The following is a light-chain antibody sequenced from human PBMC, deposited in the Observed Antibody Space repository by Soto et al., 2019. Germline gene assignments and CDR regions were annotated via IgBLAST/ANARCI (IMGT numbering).Light chain of an antibody. CDR3: QQYNNWPPLT. Sequence: EIVMTQSPATLSVSPGERATLSCRASQSVSSNLAWYQQKPGQAPRLLIYGASTRATGIPARFSGSGSGTEYNLNISSLQSEDFAVYYCQQYNNWPPLTFGGGTKVEIK. J-gene: IGKJ4*01. CDR2: GAS. CDR1: QSVSSN. V-gene: IGKV3-15*01.